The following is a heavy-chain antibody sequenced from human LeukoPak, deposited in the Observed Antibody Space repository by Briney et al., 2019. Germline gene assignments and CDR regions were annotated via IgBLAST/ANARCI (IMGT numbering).Heavy chain of an antibody. CDR1: GYTFTSYA. V-gene: IGHV7-4-1*02. J-gene: IGHJ4*02. D-gene: IGHD3-22*01. CDR3: ARDASTYYDGSGYSY. CDR2: INTNTGNP. Sequence: ASVKVSCKASGYTFTSYAMNWVRQAPGQGLEWMGWINTNTGNPTYAQGFAGRFVFSLDTSVSTAYLQISSLKAEDTAVYHCARDASTYYDGSGYSYWGQGTLVTVSS.